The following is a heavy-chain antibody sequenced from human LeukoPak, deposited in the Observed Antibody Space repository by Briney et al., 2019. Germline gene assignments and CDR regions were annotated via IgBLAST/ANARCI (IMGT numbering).Heavy chain of an antibody. CDR3: ARGRSFGHAGY. CDR2: IYYSGST. J-gene: IGHJ4*02. CDR1: GGSISSGSYY. D-gene: IGHD3-3*02. V-gene: IGHV4-39*07. Sequence: SETLSLTCTVSGGSISSGSYYWGWIRQPPGKGLEWIGSIYYSGSTYYNPSLKSRVTISVDTSKNQFSLKLSSVTAADTAVYYCARGRSFGHAGYWGQGTLVTVSS.